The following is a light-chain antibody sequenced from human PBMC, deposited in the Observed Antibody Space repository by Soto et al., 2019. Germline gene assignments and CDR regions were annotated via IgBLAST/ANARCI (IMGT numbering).Light chain of an antibody. CDR1: RSNIGSNT. V-gene: IGLV1-44*01. J-gene: IGLJ2*01. CDR3: ASWDDSLNGLV. CDR2: SNN. Sequence: QSVLTQPPSASGTPGQRVIISCSGGRSNIGSNTVNWYQQVPGTAPKFLIYSNNQRPSGVPDRFSGSKSGTSAPLAISGLQAEDEADYYCASWDDSLNGLVFGGGTKLTVL.